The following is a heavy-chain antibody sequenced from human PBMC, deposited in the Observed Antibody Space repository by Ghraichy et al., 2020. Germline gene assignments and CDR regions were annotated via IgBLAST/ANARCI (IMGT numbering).Heavy chain of an antibody. V-gene: IGHV3-21*01. CDR1: GFTFSSYS. Sequence: LSLTCAASGFTFSSYSMNWVRQAPGKGLEWVSSISSSSYIYYADSVKGRFTISRDNAKNSLYLQMNSLRAEDTAVYYCAREDLGYCSSTSCSRDMDVWGKGTTVTVSS. CDR3: AREDLGYCSSTSCSRDMDV. D-gene: IGHD2-2*01. J-gene: IGHJ6*03. CDR2: ISSSSYI.